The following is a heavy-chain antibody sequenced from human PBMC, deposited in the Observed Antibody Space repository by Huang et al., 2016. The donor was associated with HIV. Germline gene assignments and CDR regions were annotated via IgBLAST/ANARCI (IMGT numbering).Heavy chain of an antibody. J-gene: IGHJ6*04. V-gene: IGHV3-30*18. Sequence: QVQLVESGGGVVQPGRSLRLSCAASGFTFSSYGMHWVRQAPGKGLEWVAVISYDKSNKYYAGSVKGRLTISIDNSKNTLYLQINSLTTEDTAVYYCAKGGRAAAVMDVWGKGTTVTVSS. CDR3: AKGGRAAAVMDV. CDR2: ISYDKSNK. CDR1: GFTFSSYG. D-gene: IGHD6-13*01.